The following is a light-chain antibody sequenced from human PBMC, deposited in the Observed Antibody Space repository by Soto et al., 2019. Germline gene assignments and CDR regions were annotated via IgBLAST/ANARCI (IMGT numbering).Light chain of an antibody. Sequence: DIQMTQSPSTLSASVGDRVTITCRASQSVSSWLAWYQQKPGRAPKLLIYDASTLYNGVPSRFSGSGSETESTLTINSLQTDDFATYYCQQYTGTSTFGQGTKVDIK. V-gene: IGKV1-5*01. CDR1: QSVSSW. CDR2: DAS. J-gene: IGKJ1*01. CDR3: QQYTGTST.